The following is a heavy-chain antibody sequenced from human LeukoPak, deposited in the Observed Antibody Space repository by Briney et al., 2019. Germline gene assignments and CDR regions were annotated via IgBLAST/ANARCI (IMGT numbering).Heavy chain of an antibody. Sequence: PSETLSLTCAVYGGSLSGYYWSWIRQPPGKGLEWIGEINHSGSTNSNPSLKSRVTMSIDTSQNQFSLKLTSVTAADTAVYYCAKIHCSGSSCSYSYYYMDVWGKGTTVTVSS. D-gene: IGHD2-2*01. CDR2: INHSGST. V-gene: IGHV4-34*01. J-gene: IGHJ6*03. CDR3: AKIHCSGSSCSYSYYYMDV. CDR1: GGSLSGYY.